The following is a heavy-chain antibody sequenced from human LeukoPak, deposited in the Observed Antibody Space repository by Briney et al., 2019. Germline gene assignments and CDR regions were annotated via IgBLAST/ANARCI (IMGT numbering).Heavy chain of an antibody. CDR2: IIPILGIA. V-gene: IGHV1-69*04. D-gene: IGHD2-21*02. CDR3: ARDHKGDAADY. CDR1: GGTFSSYA. J-gene: IGHJ4*02. Sequence: SVKVSCKASGGTFSSYATSWVRQAPGQGLEWMGRIIPILGIANYAQKFQGRVTITADKSTSTAYMELSSLRSEDTAVYYCARDHKGDAADYWGQGTLVTVSS.